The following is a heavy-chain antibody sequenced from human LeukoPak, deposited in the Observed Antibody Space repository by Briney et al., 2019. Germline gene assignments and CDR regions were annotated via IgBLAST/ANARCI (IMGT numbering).Heavy chain of an antibody. CDR2: ISYDGSNK. J-gene: IGHJ4*02. D-gene: IGHD2-2*01. CDR3: AKPYCSSTSCYFDY. V-gene: IGHV3-30*18. Sequence: GRSLRLSCAASGFTFSSYGMHWVRQAPGKGLEWVAVISYDGSNKYYADSVKGRFTISRDNSKNTLYLQMNSLRAEDTAVYYCAKPYCSSTSCYFDYWGQGTLVTVSS. CDR1: GFTFSSYG.